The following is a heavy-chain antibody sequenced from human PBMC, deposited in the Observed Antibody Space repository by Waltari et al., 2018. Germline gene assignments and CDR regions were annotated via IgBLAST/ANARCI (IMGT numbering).Heavy chain of an antibody. CDR1: GDSLGSGDW. D-gene: IGHD2-15*01. CDR2: INRSGKA. Sequence: QVQLRESGPGLVKPSGTLSLTCAVSGDSLGSGDWLSWVRQPPGKGLEWVGQINRSGKANYNPSLESRATVSIDTSNNQLSRKVTSATAADTAVYYCARDRGRGLYLDSWGQGTLVTVSP. CDR3: ARDRGRGLYLDS. J-gene: IGHJ4*02. V-gene: IGHV4-4*02.